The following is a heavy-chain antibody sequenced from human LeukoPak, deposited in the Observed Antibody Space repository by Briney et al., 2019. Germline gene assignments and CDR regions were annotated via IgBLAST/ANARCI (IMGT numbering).Heavy chain of an antibody. CDR1: GFTFSSCG. CDR3: AAKGYSYGNNAFDI. D-gene: IGHD5-18*01. J-gene: IGHJ3*02. CDR2: ISYDGSNK. Sequence: GGSLRLSCAASGFTFSSCGVHWVRPAPGKGLEWVAVISYDGSNKFYADSVTGRFTISRDNSKNTLYLQMNSLRAEDTAVYYCAAKGYSYGNNAFDIWGQGTMVTVSS. V-gene: IGHV3-30*03.